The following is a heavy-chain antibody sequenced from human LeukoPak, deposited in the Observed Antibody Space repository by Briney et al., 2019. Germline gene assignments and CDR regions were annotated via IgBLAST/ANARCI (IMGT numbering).Heavy chain of an antibody. CDR2: ISHSRSN. CDR3: ARGLARVYYYGMDV. V-gene: IGHV4-34*01. CDR1: GVTFSGYY. Sequence: PSETLSLTCAVYGVTFSGYYWSWIRQPPGKGLEWIGEISHSRSNNYNPSLRRGVTTSVNTSKNQFSLKLSFVTAADTAVYYCARGLARVYYYGMDVWGQGTTVTVSS. J-gene: IGHJ6*02.